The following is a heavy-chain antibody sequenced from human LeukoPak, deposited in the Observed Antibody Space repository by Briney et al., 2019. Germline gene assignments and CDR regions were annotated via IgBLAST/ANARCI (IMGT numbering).Heavy chain of an antibody. CDR2: ISNNGVNT. Sequence: GGSLRLSCAASGFTFSNYAMSWVRQAPEKGLEWVSAISNNGVNTYYADSVKGRFTISRDNSKNTLYLQMTSLRHEDTAVYYCSEVQTVNKFDYWGRGTLVTVSS. CDR1: GFTFSNYA. J-gene: IGHJ4*01. V-gene: IGHV3-23*01. D-gene: IGHD1-1*01. CDR3: SEVQTVNKFDY.